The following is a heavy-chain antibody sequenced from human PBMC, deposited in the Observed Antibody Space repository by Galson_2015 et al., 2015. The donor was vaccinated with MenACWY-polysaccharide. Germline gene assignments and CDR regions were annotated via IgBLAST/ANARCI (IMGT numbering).Heavy chain of an antibody. Sequence: SLRLSCAASGFVFNNHAMSWVRQAPGKGLDWVSSISYNGGATLYGDSVKGRFTISRDNSKNTLYLQMNSLRAEDTAVYYCARIKLPVPPIDYWGHGTLVTVSS. CDR1: GFVFNNHA. D-gene: IGHD4-23*01. J-gene: IGHJ4*01. CDR2: ISYNGGAT. CDR3: ARIKLPVPPIDY. V-gene: IGHV3-23*01.